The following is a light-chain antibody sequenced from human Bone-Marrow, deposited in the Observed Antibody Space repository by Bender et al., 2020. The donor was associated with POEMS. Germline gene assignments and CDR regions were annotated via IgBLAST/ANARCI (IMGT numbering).Light chain of an antibody. J-gene: IGLJ1*01. CDR1: SSNSGTFGL. CDR2: EGS. V-gene: IGLV2-23*01. Sequence: QSALTQPASVSGSPGQSITISCTGTSSNSGTFGLVSWYQQLPGKAPKLIIYEGSERPSGISNRFSGSKSDNRASLTISGLQTDDEADYYCCSFAGLGVFGTGTKVTVL. CDR3: CSFAGLGV.